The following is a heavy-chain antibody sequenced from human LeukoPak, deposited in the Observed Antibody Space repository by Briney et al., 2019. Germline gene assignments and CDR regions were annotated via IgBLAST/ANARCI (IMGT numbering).Heavy chain of an antibody. V-gene: IGHV3-30*04. Sequence: GRSLRLSCAASGFTFSSYAMHWVRQAPGKGLEWVAVISYDGSNKYYADSVKGRFTISRDNSKNTLYLQMNSLRAEDTAVYYCASPPRYYDFWSGPVFWGQGTLVTVSS. J-gene: IGHJ4*02. CDR1: GFTFSSYA. CDR2: ISYDGSNK. D-gene: IGHD3-3*01. CDR3: ASPPRYYDFWSGPVF.